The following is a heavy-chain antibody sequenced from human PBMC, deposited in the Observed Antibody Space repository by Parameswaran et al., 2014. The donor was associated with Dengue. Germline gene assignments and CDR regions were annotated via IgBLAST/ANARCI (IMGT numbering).Heavy chain of an antibody. V-gene: IGHV3-74*01. Sequence: PGKGLVWVSRINSDGSSTSYADSVKGRFTISRDNAKNTLYLQMNSLRAEDTAVYYCARTQRTWFDPWGQGTLVTVSS. CDR3: ARTQRTWFDP. J-gene: IGHJ5*02. D-gene: IGHD6-25*01. CDR2: INSDGSST.